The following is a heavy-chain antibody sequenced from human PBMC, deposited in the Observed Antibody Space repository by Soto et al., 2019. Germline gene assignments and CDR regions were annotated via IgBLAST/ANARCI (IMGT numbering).Heavy chain of an antibody. CDR1: GFIFSNYW. D-gene: IGHD3-10*01. V-gene: IGHV3-7*01. CDR2: IKNDGSED. CDR3: ARMRWLGISTCFDV. J-gene: IGHJ4*02. Sequence: PGGSPRLSCAASGFIFSNYWMTWIRQAPGRGLEWVANIKNDGSEDYYVDSLKGRFTISRDNAKNSLYLQMNSLRGEDTAIYYWARMRWLGISTCFDVWGQGTPVTVSS.